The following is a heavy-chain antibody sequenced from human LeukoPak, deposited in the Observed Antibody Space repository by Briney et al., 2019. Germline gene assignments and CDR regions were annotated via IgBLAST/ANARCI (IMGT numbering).Heavy chain of an antibody. V-gene: IGHV3-23*01. CDR2: ISGSGGIT. CDR3: ANRQGGAFGI. CDR1: GFTFTNYA. J-gene: IGHJ3*02. Sequence: GGSLRLSCAASGFTFTNYAMSWVRWVRQAPGKGLEWVSAISGSGGITYYADSVKGRFTISRDNSKNTLFLQMNSLRAEDTAVYYCANRQGGAFGIWGQGTMVTVSS.